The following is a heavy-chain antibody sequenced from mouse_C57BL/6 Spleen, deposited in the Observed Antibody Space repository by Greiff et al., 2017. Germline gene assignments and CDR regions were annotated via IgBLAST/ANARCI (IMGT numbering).Heavy chain of an antibody. CDR3: ARQDYYGSSYAYFDY. CDR1: GYTFTSYW. V-gene: IGHV1-55*01. J-gene: IGHJ2*01. CDR2: IYPGSGST. Sequence: QVQLQQSGAELVKPGASVKMSCKASGYTFTSYWITWVKQRPGQGLEWIGDIYPGSGSTNYNEKFKSKATLTVDTSSSTAYMQLSSLTSEDSAVYYCARQDYYGSSYAYFDYWGQGTTLTVSS. D-gene: IGHD1-1*01.